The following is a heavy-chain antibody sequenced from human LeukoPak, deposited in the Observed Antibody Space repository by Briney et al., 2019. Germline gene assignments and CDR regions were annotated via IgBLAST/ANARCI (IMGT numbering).Heavy chain of an antibody. Sequence: GESLKISCKGSGYSFNSYWIGWVRQMPGKGLEWMGIIYPGDSDTRYSPSFQGQVTISADKSISTAYLQWSSLKASDTAMYYCARRGYYDSSGYYPSHAFDIWGQGTMVTVSS. CDR2: IYPGDSDT. CDR1: GYSFNSYW. D-gene: IGHD3-22*01. J-gene: IGHJ3*02. CDR3: ARRGYYDSSGYYPSHAFDI. V-gene: IGHV5-51*01.